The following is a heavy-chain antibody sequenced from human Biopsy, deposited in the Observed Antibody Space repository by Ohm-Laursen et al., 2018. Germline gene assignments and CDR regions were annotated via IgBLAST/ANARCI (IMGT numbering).Heavy chain of an antibody. CDR1: GFTLSDG. CDR2: ITTDSGRI. D-gene: IGHD4-23*01. CDR3: ARDTRWSPYSMDV. Sequence: SLRLSCAASGFTLSDGMTWVRQAPGKGLEWVSSITTDSGRIFYADSVRGRFTISRDNSKNTLYLQMHSLRAEDTAVYYCARDTRWSPYSMDVWGQGTTVTVSS. V-gene: IGHV3-23*01. J-gene: IGHJ6*02.